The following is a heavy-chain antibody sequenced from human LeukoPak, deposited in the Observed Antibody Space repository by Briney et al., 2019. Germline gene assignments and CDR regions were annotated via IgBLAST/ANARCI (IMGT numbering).Heavy chain of an antibody. CDR3: ASERRDGYNWDY. J-gene: IGHJ4*02. V-gene: IGHV4-39*07. D-gene: IGHD5-24*01. Sequence: SETLSLTCTVSGGSISSSSYYWGWIRQPSGKGLEWIGSIYYSGSTYYNPSLKSRVTISVDTSKNQFSLKLSSVTAADTAVYYCASERRDGYNWDYWGQGTLVTVSS. CDR2: IYYSGST. CDR1: GGSISSSSYY.